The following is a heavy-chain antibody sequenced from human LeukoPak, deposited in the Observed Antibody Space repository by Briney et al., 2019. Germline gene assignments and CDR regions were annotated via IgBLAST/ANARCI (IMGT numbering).Heavy chain of an antibody. CDR1: GYSFTGYY. D-gene: IGHD4-11*01. J-gene: IGHJ1*01. CDR3: AREGYSSY. V-gene: IGHV1-2*02. CDR2: VNPNSGGT. Sequence: ASVKVSCKASGYSFTGYYMHWVRQAPGQGLEWMGWVNPNSGGTTYAQKFQGRVTMTRDTSISTAYMELSRLRSDDTAVYYCAREGYSSYWGQGTVVAVSS.